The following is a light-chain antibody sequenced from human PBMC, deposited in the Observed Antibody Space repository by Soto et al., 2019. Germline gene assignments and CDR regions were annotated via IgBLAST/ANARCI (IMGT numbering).Light chain of an antibody. CDR2: DAS. Sequence: DIQMTQSPSTLSASVGDRVTITCRASQSISSWLAWYQQKPGKAPKLLIYDASSLESGVPSTFSGRGSGTEFTLTISSLQPDDFATYYCQQYNSYSPTVGQGTKVDIK. CDR3: QQYNSYSPT. CDR1: QSISSW. J-gene: IGKJ1*01. V-gene: IGKV1-5*01.